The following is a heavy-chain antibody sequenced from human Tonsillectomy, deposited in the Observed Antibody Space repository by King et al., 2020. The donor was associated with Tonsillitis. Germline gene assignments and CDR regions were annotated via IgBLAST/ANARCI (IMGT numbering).Heavy chain of an antibody. V-gene: IGHV5-10-1*03. CDR1: GYSFTTSW. D-gene: IGHD2-8*01. CDR2: IDPRDSYT. CDR3: ARERRSVDNGTSSGNALDV. J-gene: IGHJ6*01. Sequence: QLVQSGAEMKKPGESLTVSCKGSGYSFTTSWISWVRQLPGKGLEWMGRIDPRDSYTNYSPSFQGHVTISADKSISTAYLQWSSLKASDTAMYYCARERRSVDNGTSSGNALDVWGHGTTVLVSS.